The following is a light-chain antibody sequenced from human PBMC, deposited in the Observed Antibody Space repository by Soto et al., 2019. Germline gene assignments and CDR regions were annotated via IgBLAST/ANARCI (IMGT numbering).Light chain of an antibody. J-gene: IGKJ5*01. V-gene: IGKV1-8*01. CDR2: AAS. Sequence: AIRMTQSPSSFSASTGDRVTITCRASQGISSYLAWYQQKPGKAPKLLIYAASTLQSGVPSRFSGSGSGTDFTLTISCLQSEDVATDYCQQYYSYPYTFGQGTRLEI. CDR3: QQYYSYPYT. CDR1: QGISSY.